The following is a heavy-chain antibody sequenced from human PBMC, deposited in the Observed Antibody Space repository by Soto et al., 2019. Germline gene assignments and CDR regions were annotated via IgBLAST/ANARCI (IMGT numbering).Heavy chain of an antibody. V-gene: IGHV3-48*01. CDR2: ISKSSFTI. CDR3: ARHLRPLELPEYYFDY. D-gene: IGHD1-7*01. J-gene: IGHJ4*02. Sequence: GSLRLSCAVSVFTFRETSMNCDRQAPGRGLEWISYISKSSFTIHYADSVEGRFAISRDNAKNSLYLQMNSLRADDTAVYYCARHLRPLELPEYYFDYWGQGTLVTVSS. CDR1: VFTFRETS.